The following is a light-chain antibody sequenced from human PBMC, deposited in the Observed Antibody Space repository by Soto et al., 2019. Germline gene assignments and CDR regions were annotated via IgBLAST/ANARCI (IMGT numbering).Light chain of an antibody. V-gene: IGKV3-15*01. CDR1: QSVSTS. CDR3: QQYNNWWT. Sequence: EIVMTQSPATLSVSLGERATLSCRASQSVSTSLAWYQQKPGQAPRLLISGASTRATGVPARFSGSGSETEFTLTISSLQSVDFEVYYCQQYNNWWTFGQGTKVEIK. CDR2: GAS. J-gene: IGKJ1*01.